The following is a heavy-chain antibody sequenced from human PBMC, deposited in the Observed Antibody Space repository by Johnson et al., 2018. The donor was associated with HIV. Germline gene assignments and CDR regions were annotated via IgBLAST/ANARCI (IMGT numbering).Heavy chain of an antibody. Sequence: VQLVESGGGVVRPGGSLRLSCAASGFTFSNTWMSWVRQAPGKGLEWVGRIKSKSDGGTTDYAAPLKGRFTISRDDSKNTLYLQINSLKSEDTAVYYCTTGVTIFGVVPLDGLDIWGRGTMVTVSS. D-gene: IGHD3-3*01. V-gene: IGHV3-15*01. CDR1: GFTFSNTW. J-gene: IGHJ3*02. CDR3: TTGVTIFGVVPLDGLDI. CDR2: IKSKSDGGTT.